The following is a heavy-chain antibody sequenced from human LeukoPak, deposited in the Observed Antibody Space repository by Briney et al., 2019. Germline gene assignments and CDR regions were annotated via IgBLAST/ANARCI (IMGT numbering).Heavy chain of an antibody. CDR2: INHFGRT. J-gene: IGHJ4*02. CDR3: GRNDYGANSY. Sequence: TSETLSLTCAVTGGSFSDFYWSWIRQPPGKGLEWIGEINHFGRTNYNPSLKSRVTISLDTSKKQFSLKLNSVTAADTAVYYCGRNDYGANSYWGQGTLVSVSS. CDR1: GGSFSDFY. D-gene: IGHD4-23*01. V-gene: IGHV4-34*01.